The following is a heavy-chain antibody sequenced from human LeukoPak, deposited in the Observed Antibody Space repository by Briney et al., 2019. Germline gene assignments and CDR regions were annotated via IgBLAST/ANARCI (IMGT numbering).Heavy chain of an antibody. J-gene: IGHJ3*02. V-gene: IGHV1-2*02. CDR3: ARGGRWRAFDI. CDR2: INPNSGGI. Sequence: ASVKVSCKASGYTFTGYYMHWVRQAPGQGLEWMGWINPNSGGINYAQKFQGRVIMTRDTSISTAYMELSRLRSDDTAVYYCARGGRWRAFDIWGQGTMVTVSS. CDR1: GYTFTGYY. D-gene: IGHD2-15*01.